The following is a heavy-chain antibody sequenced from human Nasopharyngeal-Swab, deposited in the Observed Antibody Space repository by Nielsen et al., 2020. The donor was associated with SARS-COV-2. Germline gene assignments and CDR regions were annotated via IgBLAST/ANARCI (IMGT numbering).Heavy chain of an antibody. D-gene: IGHD3-22*01. V-gene: IGHV1-69*01. Sequence: KGSCQASGGTLRSYAISWVRQAPGQGLEWMGGIIPIFGTANYAQKFQGRVTITADESTSTAYMELSSLRSEDTAVYYCARAYYDSSGYRAFDIWGQGTMVTVSS. J-gene: IGHJ3*02. CDR1: GGTLRSYA. CDR2: IIPIFGTA. CDR3: ARAYYDSSGYRAFDI.